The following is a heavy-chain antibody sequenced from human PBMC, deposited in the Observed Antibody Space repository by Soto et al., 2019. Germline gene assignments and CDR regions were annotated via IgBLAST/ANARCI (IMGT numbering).Heavy chain of an antibody. CDR1: GYTFTSYG. J-gene: IGHJ4*02. Sequence: ASVKVSCKASGYTFTSYGISWVRQAPGQGLEWMGWISAYNGNTNYAQKLQGRVTMTTDTSTSTAYTELRSLRSDDTAVYYCAITSPYSSGWYAFGYWGQGTLVTVSS. CDR2: ISAYNGNT. V-gene: IGHV1-18*01. D-gene: IGHD6-19*01. CDR3: AITSPYSSGWYAFGY.